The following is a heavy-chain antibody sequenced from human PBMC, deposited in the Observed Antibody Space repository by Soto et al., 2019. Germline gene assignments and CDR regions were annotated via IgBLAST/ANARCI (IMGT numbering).Heavy chain of an antibody. V-gene: IGHV3-23*01. Sequence: GGSLRLSCAASGFTISSFAMIWVRQAPGKGLEWVSALTGSGGSTYYADSVKGRFTISRDNSKNTLYLQMDSLRAEDTAVYYCAKTLTPYYYDSRGPSDAFAIWVQGTMVTVSS. CDR2: LTGSGGST. CDR3: AKTLTPYYYDSRGPSDAFAI. D-gene: IGHD3-22*01. J-gene: IGHJ3*02. CDR1: GFTISSFA.